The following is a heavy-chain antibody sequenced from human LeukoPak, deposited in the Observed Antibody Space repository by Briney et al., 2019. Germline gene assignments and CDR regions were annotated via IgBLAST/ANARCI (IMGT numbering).Heavy chain of an antibody. Sequence: SETLSLTCTVSGGSISSYYWSWIRQPPGKGLEWIGYIYYSGSTNYNPSLKSRVTISVDTSKNQFSLKLSSVTAADTAVYYCARALAAAVPYPWFDPWGQGTLVTVSS. V-gene: IGHV4-59*01. CDR2: IYYSGST. D-gene: IGHD6-13*01. CDR1: GGSISSYY. J-gene: IGHJ5*02. CDR3: ARALAAAVPYPWFDP.